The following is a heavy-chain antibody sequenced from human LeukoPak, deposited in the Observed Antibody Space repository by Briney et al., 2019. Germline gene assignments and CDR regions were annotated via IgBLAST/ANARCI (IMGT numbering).Heavy chain of an antibody. V-gene: IGHV1-24*01. J-gene: IGHJ4*02. CDR1: GYTLTELS. CDR3: ATVMSSSWYHETDY. CDR2: FDPEDGET. D-gene: IGHD6-13*01. Sequence: ASVKVSCKVSGYTLTELSMHWVRQAPGKGLEWMGGFDPEDGETIYAQKFQGRVTMTEDTSTDTAYMELSSLRSEDTAVYYCATVMSSSWYHETDYWGQGTLVTVSS.